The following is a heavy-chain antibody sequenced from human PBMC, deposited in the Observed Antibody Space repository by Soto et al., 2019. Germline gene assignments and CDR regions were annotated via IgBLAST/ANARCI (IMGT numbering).Heavy chain of an antibody. J-gene: IGHJ6*02. D-gene: IGHD7-27*01. CDR3: ARASGAYNYNAMDV. CDR2: IAYDGGNK. CDR1: GFTFSRHV. Sequence: GGSLRLSCAAFGFTFSRHVMHWVRQAPGKGLEWVSVIAYDGGNKYYADSVKGRFIISRDNSKHTVYLQMNSLRVDDTAVYYCARASGAYNYNAMDVWGQGTTVTVSS. V-gene: IGHV3-30*04.